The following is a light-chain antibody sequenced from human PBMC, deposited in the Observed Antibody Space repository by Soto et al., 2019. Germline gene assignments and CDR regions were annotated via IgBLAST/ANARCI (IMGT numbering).Light chain of an antibody. V-gene: IGKV1-27*01. CDR3: QKYNSAPHT. CDR2: AAS. Sequence: DIQMTHSPSSLSASVGDRVTITCRASQNISSNLNWYQQKPGKVPKLLIYAASTLQSGVPSRFSGSGSGTDFTLTISSLQPEDVATYYCQKYNSAPHTFGGGTKVDIK. J-gene: IGKJ4*01. CDR1: QNISSN.